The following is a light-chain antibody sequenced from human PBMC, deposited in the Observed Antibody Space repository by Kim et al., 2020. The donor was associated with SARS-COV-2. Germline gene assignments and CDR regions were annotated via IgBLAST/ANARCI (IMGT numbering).Light chain of an antibody. CDR3: SSYAGSNTL. V-gene: IGLV2-8*01. Sequence: PGQSVTLSCTGTNSDIGSYNYVSWNQQHPGKAPKLMIYEVSQRPSGVPDRFSGSKSGNTASLTVSGLQAEDEADYFCSSYAGSNTLFGGGTQLTVL. J-gene: IGLJ3*02. CDR1: NSDIGSYNY. CDR2: EVS.